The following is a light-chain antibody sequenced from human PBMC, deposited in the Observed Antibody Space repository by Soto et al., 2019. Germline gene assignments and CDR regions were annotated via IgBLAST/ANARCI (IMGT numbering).Light chain of an antibody. CDR3: QQYYTTLT. J-gene: IGKJ4*01. CDR2: WAS. V-gene: IGKV4-1*01. Sequence: DIVMTQSPDSLAVSLGERATINCNSSQSVLYNSDNKNYLAWYQQKPGQPPNLLIYWASTPDSGVPDRFSSSGSGADFTLTISSLQAEDVAVYYCQQYYTTLTFGGGTKVEIK. CDR1: QSVLYNSDNKNY.